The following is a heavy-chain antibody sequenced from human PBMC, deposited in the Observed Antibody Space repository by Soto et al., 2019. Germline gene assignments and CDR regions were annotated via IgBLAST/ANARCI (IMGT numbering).Heavy chain of an antibody. Sequence: QVQLQESGPGLVKPSETLSLTCTVSGGSITSSYWSWIRQPPGKGLEWIAYIYYSGSTNYNPSLNSRVTISLDTSKNLFSLNLRSVTAADTAVYYCVRNSARNSMMLMADAFDIWGQGTMVTVSS. D-gene: IGHD3-22*01. V-gene: IGHV4-59*08. CDR1: GGSITSSY. J-gene: IGHJ3*02. CDR3: VRNSARNSMMLMADAFDI. CDR2: IYYSGST.